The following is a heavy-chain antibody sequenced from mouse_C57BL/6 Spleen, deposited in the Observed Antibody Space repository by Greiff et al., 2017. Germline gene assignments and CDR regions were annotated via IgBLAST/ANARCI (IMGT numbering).Heavy chain of an antibody. CDR1: GFSLTSYG. V-gene: IGHV2-6-1*01. J-gene: IGHJ4*01. CDR3: ARHSSYAMDY. Sequence: VQLKESGPGLVAPSQSLSITCTVSGFSLTSYGVNWVRQPPGKGLEWLVVIWSDGSTTYNSALKSRLSISKDNSKNQVFLKMNCLQADDTAIYYCARHSSYAMDYWGQGTSVTVSS. D-gene: IGHD1-1*01. CDR2: IWSDGST.